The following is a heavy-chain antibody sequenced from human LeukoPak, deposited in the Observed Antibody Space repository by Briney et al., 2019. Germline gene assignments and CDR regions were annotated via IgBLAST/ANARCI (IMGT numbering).Heavy chain of an antibody. V-gene: IGHV4-31*03. Sequence: SQTLSLTCTVSGGSISSGGYYWSWIRQHPGKGLEWIGYIYYSGSTYYNPSLKSRVTISVDTSKNQFSLKLSSVTAADTAVYYCARVRGGYYYGSGSLDYWGQGTLVTVPS. D-gene: IGHD3-10*01. CDR1: GGSISSGGYY. J-gene: IGHJ4*02. CDR3: ARVRGGYYYGSGSLDY. CDR2: IYYSGST.